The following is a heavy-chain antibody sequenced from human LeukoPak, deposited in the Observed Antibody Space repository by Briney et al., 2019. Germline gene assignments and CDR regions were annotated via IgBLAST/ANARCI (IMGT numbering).Heavy chain of an antibody. Sequence: GGSLRLSCAASGFTFSNSAMSWVRQAPGKGLEWVSTLSGSGITTYCADSVKGRFTISRDNSKNTLYLQMNSLRAEDTAVYYCAKGIYSSGWSYFDYWGHGTLVTVSS. CDR1: GFTFSNSA. CDR2: LSGSGITT. V-gene: IGHV3-23*01. CDR3: AKGIYSSGWSYFDY. D-gene: IGHD6-19*01. J-gene: IGHJ4*01.